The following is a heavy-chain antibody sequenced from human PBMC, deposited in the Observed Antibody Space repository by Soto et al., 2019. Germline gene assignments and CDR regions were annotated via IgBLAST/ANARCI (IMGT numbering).Heavy chain of an antibody. CDR3: ARVSYHDSSRYYYFDY. V-gene: IGHV4-31*03. J-gene: IGHJ4*02. D-gene: IGHD3-22*01. CDR1: VVSISSGGYY. Sequence: PSETLSLTCTVSVVSISSGGYYCSWIRQHPWKGLEWIGYIYYSGSTYYNPSLKSRVTISVDTSKNQFSLKPSSVTAADTAVYYCARVSYHDSSRYYYFDYWRQGTLVNLS. CDR2: IYYSGST.